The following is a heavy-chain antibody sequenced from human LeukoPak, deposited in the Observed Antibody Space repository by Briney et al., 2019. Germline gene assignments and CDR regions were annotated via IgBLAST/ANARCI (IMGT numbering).Heavy chain of an antibody. V-gene: IGHV4-4*02. J-gene: IGHJ4*02. CDR3: ARHLYGSGLHRIDY. CDR2: IYHSGST. D-gene: IGHD6-19*01. Sequence: SETLSLTCAVSGGSISSSNWWSWVRQPPGKGLEWIGEIYHSGSTNYNPSLKSRVTISVDTSKNQFSLKLSSVTAADTAVYYCARHLYGSGLHRIDYWGQGTLVSVSS. CDR1: GGSISSSNW.